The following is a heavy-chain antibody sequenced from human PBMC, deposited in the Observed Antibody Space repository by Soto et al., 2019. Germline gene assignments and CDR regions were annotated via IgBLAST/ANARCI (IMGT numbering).Heavy chain of an antibody. D-gene: IGHD5-18*01. CDR2: IYSSGST. V-gene: IGHV4-61*08. CDR1: GGSISSGDYY. J-gene: IGHJ5*01. Sequence: SGTLSLTCTVSGGSISSGDYYWSLVRQPPGKGLEWIAYIYSSGSTNYNPSLKSRVTISVDTSKNQFSLRLRSVTAADTAVYFCARWRYSYANLPGDWFDSWGQGTLVTVSS. CDR3: ARWRYSYANLPGDWFDS.